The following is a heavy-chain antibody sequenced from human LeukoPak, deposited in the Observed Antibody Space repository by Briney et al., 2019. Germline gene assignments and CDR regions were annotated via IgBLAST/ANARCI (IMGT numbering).Heavy chain of an antibody. J-gene: IGHJ3*02. V-gene: IGHV4-34*01. CDR3: APHDYGDYDGSFDI. D-gene: IGHD4-17*01. Sequence: PSETLSLTCAVYGGSFSGYYWSWIRQPPGKGLEWIGEINHSGSTKYNPSLKSRVTIPVDTSKNQFSLKLSSVTAADTAVYYCAPHDYGDYDGSFDIWGQGTMVTVSS. CDR2: INHSGST. CDR1: GGSFSGYY.